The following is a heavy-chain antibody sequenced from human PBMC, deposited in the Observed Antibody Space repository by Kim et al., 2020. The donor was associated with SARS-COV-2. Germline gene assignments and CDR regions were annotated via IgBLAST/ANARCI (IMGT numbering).Heavy chain of an antibody. Sequence: KGRFTISRDNAKNSLYLQMNSLRAEDTALYYCAKDNRQWLAYYYYYGMDVWGQGTTVTVSS. D-gene: IGHD6-19*01. V-gene: IGHV3-9*01. J-gene: IGHJ6*02. CDR3: AKDNRQWLAYYYYYGMDV.